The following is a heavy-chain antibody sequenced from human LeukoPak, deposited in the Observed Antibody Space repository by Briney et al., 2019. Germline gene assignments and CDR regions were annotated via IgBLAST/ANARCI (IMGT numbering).Heavy chain of an antibody. J-gene: IGHJ6*03. CDR1: GFTFSDFY. Sequence: GGSLRLSCAASGFTFSDFYMGWIRQAPGKGLEWVSYISESGSTIYYVDSVKGRFTISRDNSKNTLYLQMNSLRAEDTAVYYCAKDLITMVRGGDYYYMDVWGKGTTVTVSS. D-gene: IGHD3-10*01. CDR2: ISESGSTI. CDR3: AKDLITMVRGGDYYYMDV. V-gene: IGHV3-11*01.